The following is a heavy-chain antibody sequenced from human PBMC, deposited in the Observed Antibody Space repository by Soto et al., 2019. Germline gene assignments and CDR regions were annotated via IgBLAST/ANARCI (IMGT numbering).Heavy chain of an antibody. CDR2: ISGSGGST. J-gene: IGHJ4*02. CDR1: GFTFSSYA. D-gene: IGHD2-15*01. CDR3: AKVSEIVVVVAANGFDY. Sequence: GGSLRLSCAASGFTFSSYAMSWVRQAPGKGLEWVSAISGSGGSTYYADSVKGRFTISRDNSKNTLYLQMNSLRAEDTAVYYCAKVSEIVVVVAANGFDYWGQGTLVTVSS. V-gene: IGHV3-23*01.